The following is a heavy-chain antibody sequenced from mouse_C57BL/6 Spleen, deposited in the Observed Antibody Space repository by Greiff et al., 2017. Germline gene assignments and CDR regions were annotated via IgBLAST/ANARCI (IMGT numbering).Heavy chain of an antibody. CDR1: GFSLTSYG. CDR3: AKEGGVDYAMDY. J-gene: IGHJ4*01. D-gene: IGHD1-1*01. CDR2: IWGGGST. Sequence: VKLMEPGPGLVQPSPSLSITCTASGFSLTSYGVHWVRQSPGKGLEWLGVIWGGGSTDYNAAFMSRLSITKDNSKSQVFFKMNSLQADDTAIYYCAKEGGVDYAMDYWGQGTSVTVAS. V-gene: IGHV2-5*01.